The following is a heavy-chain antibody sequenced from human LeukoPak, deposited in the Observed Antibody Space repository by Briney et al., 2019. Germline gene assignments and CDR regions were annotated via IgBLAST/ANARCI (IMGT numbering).Heavy chain of an antibody. CDR2: ISGSGGST. CDR1: GFTFSSYA. V-gene: IGHV3-23*01. J-gene: IGHJ4*02. CDR3: AKDPYGDYVPFDY. D-gene: IGHD4-17*01. Sequence: VGSLRLSCAASGFTFSSYAMSWVRQAPGKGLEWVSAISGSGGSTYYADSVKGRFTISRDNSKNTLYLQMNSLRAEDTAVYYCAKDPYGDYVPFDYWGQGTLVTVSS.